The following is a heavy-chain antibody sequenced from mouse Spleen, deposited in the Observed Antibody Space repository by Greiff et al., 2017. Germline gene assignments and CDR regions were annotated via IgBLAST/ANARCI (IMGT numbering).Heavy chain of an antibody. J-gene: IGHJ4*01. D-gene: IGHD5-5*01. CDR3: ARFGTTPYAMDY. V-gene: IGHV1-76*01. Sequence: VQLQQSGAELVRPGASVKLSCKASGYTFTDYYINWVKQRPGQGLEWIARIYPGSGNTYYNEKFKGKATLTAEKSSSTAYMQLSSLTSEDSAVYFCARFGTTPYAMDYWGQGTSVTVSS. CDR1: GYTFTDYY. CDR2: IYPGSGNT.